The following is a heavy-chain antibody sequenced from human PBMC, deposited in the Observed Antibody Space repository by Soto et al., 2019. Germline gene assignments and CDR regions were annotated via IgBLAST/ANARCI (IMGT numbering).Heavy chain of an antibody. CDR3: ATQEVEDWERPIDY. D-gene: IGHD3-9*01. V-gene: IGHV4-39*01. CDR1: GGSISSSIYY. J-gene: IGHJ4*02. CDR2: IYYSGST. Sequence: SETLSLTCTVSGGSISSSIYYWGRIRQPPGKGLEWIGSIYYSGSTYYNPSLKSRVTISVDTSKNQFSLKLSSVTAADTAVYYCATQEVEDWERPIDYWGQGTLVTVS.